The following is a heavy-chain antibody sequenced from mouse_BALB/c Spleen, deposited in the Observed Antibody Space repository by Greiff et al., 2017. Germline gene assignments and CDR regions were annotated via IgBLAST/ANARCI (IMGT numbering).Heavy chain of an antibody. V-gene: IGHV1-4*01. CDR1: GYTFTSYT. D-gene: IGHD3-1*01. CDR3: AREWVQLGLSYAMDY. Sequence: VQLQESGAELARPGASVKMSCKASGYTFTSYTMHWVKQRPGQGLEWIGYINPSSGYTNYNQKFKGKATLTADKSSSTAYMQLSSLASEDSAVYYCAREWVQLGLSYAMDYWGQGTSVTVSS. CDR2: INPSSGYT. J-gene: IGHJ4*01.